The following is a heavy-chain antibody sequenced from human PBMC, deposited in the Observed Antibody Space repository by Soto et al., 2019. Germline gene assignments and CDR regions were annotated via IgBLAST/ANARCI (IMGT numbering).Heavy chain of an antibody. CDR3: AIYHLELFRFDY. V-gene: IGHV1-18*04. J-gene: IGHJ4*02. CDR1: DFSFTSHG. D-gene: IGHD2-2*01. Sequence: QIQLVQSGPEVKKPGASMKVSCKAYDFSFTSHGISWVRQAPGQGLEWMGWISLYNGNTNYAQQYQGRVTMTTDTSTSTAYMELRSLRSDDTAMYFCAIYHLELFRFDYWGQGTLVTVSS. CDR2: ISLYNGNT.